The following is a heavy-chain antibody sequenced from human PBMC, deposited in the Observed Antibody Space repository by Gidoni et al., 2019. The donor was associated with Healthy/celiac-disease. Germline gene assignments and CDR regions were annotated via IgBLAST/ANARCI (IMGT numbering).Heavy chain of an antibody. CDR1: GFTFSNAW. CDR2: IKSKTDGGTT. CDR3: TTTIFGVVIIDY. V-gene: IGHV3-15*01. J-gene: IGHJ4*02. Sequence: EVQLVESGGGLVKPGGSLRLSCAASGFTFSNAWMSWVRQAPGKGLEWVGRIKSKTDGGTTDYAAPVKGRFTISRDDSKNTLYLQMNSLKTEDTAVYYCTTTIFGVVIIDYWGQGTLVTVSS. D-gene: IGHD3-3*01.